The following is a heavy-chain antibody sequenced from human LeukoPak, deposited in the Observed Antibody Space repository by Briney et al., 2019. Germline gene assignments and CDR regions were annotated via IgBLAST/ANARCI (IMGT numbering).Heavy chain of an antibody. V-gene: IGHV3-23*01. J-gene: IGHJ4*02. CDR1: GFTFSNYA. D-gene: IGHD2-2*01. CDR3: AKGGYCSSTSCYRPLFDY. Sequence: GGSLRLSCAASGFTFSNYAMIWVRQAPGKGLEWVSAISGSGGSTYYADSVKGRFTISRDNSKSTLYLQMSSLRAEDTAVYYCAKGGYCSSTSCYRPLFDYWGQGTLVTVSS. CDR2: ISGSGGST.